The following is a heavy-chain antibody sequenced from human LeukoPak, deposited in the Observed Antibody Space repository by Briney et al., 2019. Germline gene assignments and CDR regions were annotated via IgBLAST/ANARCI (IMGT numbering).Heavy chain of an antibody. Sequence: GGSLRLSCVASGFAFSTYGMHWVRQAPGKGLEWVAIISYGGDIQYTDSVKGRFTISRDNSKNTLFLQMNSLTAEDTAIYHCTRDWGSSDWYNWFDPWGQGTLVTVSS. CDR3: TRDWGSSDWYNWFDP. V-gene: IGHV3-30*03. D-gene: IGHD6-19*01. CDR1: GFAFSTYG. J-gene: IGHJ5*02. CDR2: ISYGGDI.